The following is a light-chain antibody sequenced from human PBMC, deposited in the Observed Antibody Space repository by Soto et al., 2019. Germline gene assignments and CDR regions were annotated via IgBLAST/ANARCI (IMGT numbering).Light chain of an antibody. CDR2: AAS. V-gene: IGKV1-39*01. Sequence: DIQMTHSLSFLSPSLLDGLTITCRASQSISSYLNWYQQKPGKAPKLLIYAASSLQSGVPSRFSGSGSGTDFTLTISSLQPEDFATYYCQQSYSTPITFGQGTRLEI. CDR1: QSISSY. J-gene: IGKJ5*01. CDR3: QQSYSTPIT.